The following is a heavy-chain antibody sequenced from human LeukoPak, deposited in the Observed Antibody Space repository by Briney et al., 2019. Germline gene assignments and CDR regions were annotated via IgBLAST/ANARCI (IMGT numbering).Heavy chain of an antibody. Sequence: SETLSLTCTVSGGPIRSYYWSWMRQPPGKGLEWIGNIHYSESTNFNPSLKSRVAISVDTSKNQFSLKLSSVTAADTAVYYCARDSPGYCSSTSCWYYYMDVWGKGTTVTVSS. D-gene: IGHD2-2*01. V-gene: IGHV4-59*12. CDR1: GGPIRSYY. CDR3: ARDSPGYCSSTSCWYYYMDV. CDR2: IHYSEST. J-gene: IGHJ6*03.